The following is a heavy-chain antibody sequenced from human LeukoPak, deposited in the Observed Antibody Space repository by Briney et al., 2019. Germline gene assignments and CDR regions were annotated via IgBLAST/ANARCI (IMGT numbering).Heavy chain of an antibody. Sequence: SETLCLTCTASGGSISSYDWSWIRQPPGKGLEWIGRIYTTGSTNYNPSLQSRVTLSVDTSKNQFSLKLSSVTAADTAVYYCARDPYCSGGSCYLNWFDPWGQGTLVTVSS. CDR1: GGSISSYD. CDR2: IYTTGST. CDR3: ARDPYCSGGSCYLNWFDP. J-gene: IGHJ5*02. D-gene: IGHD2-15*01. V-gene: IGHV4-4*07.